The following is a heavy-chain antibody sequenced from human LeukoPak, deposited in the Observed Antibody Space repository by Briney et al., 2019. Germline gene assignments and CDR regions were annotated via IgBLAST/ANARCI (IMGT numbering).Heavy chain of an antibody. J-gene: IGHJ4*02. CDR1: GFTFSSYG. Sequence: GGSLRLSCAASGFTFSSYGMHWVRQAPGKGLEWVAFIRYDGSNKYYADSVKGRFTISRDSSKNTLYLQMNSLRAEDTAVYYCAKTGQQLVRWAFDYWGQGTLVTVSS. D-gene: IGHD6-13*01. CDR2: IRYDGSNK. V-gene: IGHV3-30*02. CDR3: AKTGQQLVRWAFDY.